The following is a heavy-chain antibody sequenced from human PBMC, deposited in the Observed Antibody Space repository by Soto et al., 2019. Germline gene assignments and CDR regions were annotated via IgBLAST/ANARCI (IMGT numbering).Heavy chain of an antibody. J-gene: IGHJ5*02. D-gene: IGHD2-2*01. CDR2: INAGNGNT. CDR1: GYTFTSYA. CDR3: ARDVLGYCSSTSCYFGWFDP. Sequence: QVPLVQSGAEVKKPGASVKVSCKASGYTFTSYAMHWVRQAPGQRLEWMGWINAGNGNTKYSQKFQGRVTITRDTSASTAYMELSSLRSEDTAVYYCARDVLGYCSSTSCYFGWFDPWGQGTLVTVSS. V-gene: IGHV1-3*01.